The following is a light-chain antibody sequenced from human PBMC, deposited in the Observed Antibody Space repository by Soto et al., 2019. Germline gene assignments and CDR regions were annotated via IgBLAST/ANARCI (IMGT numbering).Light chain of an antibody. CDR3: QQYNSWPPT. V-gene: IGKV3-15*01. CDR1: QSVSSS. J-gene: IGKJ4*01. CDR2: GAS. Sequence: EIVMTQSPATLSVSPGERATLSCRASQSVSSSLGWYQQKPDQAPRLLIYGASSRATDIPTRFSGSGSGTEFTLTISSLQSEDFAAYFCQQYNSWPPTFGGGTKVEIK.